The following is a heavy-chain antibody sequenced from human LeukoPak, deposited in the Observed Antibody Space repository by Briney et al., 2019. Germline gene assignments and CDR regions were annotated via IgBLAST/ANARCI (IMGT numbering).Heavy chain of an antibody. D-gene: IGHD3-16*01. CDR1: GGSTSGYY. CDR2: IYYSGTT. J-gene: IGHJ4*02. CDR3: ARGGLYKFDY. Sequence: PSETLSLTCTVSGGSTSGYYWSWIRQPPGKGLEWIGYIYYSGTTNYKPSLRSRVSMLVDKSKNQFSLKLTSVTAADTAVYYCARGGLYKFDYWGQGTLVTVSS. V-gene: IGHV4-59*01.